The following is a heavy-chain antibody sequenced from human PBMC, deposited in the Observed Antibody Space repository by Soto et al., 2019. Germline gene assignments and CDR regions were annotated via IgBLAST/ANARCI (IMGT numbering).Heavy chain of an antibody. Sequence: GSLRLSCAGSGFTFSTFDIHWVRQAPGKGLEWVSGIGTLSDTFYAASVQGRFTISRQKAKNSVYRQMNSLRAGDTAFYYCARVRSFSYDSTPPPMFDPWGQGTLVTVSS. J-gene: IGHJ5*02. V-gene: IGHV3-13*01. CDR1: GFTFSTFD. D-gene: IGHD3-10*01. CDR3: ARVRSFSYDSTPPPMFDP. CDR2: IGTLSDT.